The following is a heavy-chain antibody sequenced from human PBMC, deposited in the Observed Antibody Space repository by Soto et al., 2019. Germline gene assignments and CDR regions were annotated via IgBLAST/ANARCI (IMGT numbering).Heavy chain of an antibody. Sequence: SVKVSCNASGVTLSSYVISWVRQAPGQGLEWMGGIIPVFGTVNYAQKFQGRVTVTADESTTTAYMELRSLRSEDAAVYYCARAQRIQLWASGMDVRGKGTTVTVSS. CDR3: ARAQRIQLWASGMDV. V-gene: IGHV1-69*13. D-gene: IGHD5-18*01. J-gene: IGHJ6*04. CDR1: GVTLSSYV. CDR2: IIPVFGTV.